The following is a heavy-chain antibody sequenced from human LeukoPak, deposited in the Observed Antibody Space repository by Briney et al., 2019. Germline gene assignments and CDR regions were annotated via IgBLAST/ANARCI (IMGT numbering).Heavy chain of an antibody. CDR2: ISAYNGNT. D-gene: IGHD6-19*01. V-gene: IGHV1-18*01. CDR1: GYTFTSYG. CDR3: VRESSSGWYFAG. J-gene: IGHJ4*01. Sequence: ASVNVSCTASGYTFTSYGISWVRQAPGQGLEWMGWISAYNGNTNYAQNLQGRVTITTHTSTSTVYMELRSLRSDDAAVYYCVRESSSGWYFAGWGQGTLVTVSS.